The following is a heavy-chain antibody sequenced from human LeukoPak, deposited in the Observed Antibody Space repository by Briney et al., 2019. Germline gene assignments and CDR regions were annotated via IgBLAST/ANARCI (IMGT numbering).Heavy chain of an antibody. J-gene: IGHJ4*02. CDR2: INHSGST. V-gene: IGHV4-34*01. CDR1: GGSFSGYY. CDR3: ARSLGEFDY. D-gene: IGHD3-10*01. Sequence: PSETLSLTCAVYGGSFSGYYWSWIPQPPGKGLEWIGEINHSGSTNYNPSLKSRVTISVDTSKNQFSLKLSSVTAADTAVYYCARSLGEFDYWGQGTLVTVSS.